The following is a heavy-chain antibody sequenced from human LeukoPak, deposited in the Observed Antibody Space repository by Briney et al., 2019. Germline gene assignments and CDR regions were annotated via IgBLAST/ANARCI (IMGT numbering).Heavy chain of an antibody. CDR1: GFTFDEYA. D-gene: IGHD5-18*01. CDR2: ISWNSGTI. Sequence: GRSLRLSCAASGFTFDEYAIHWVRHVPGKGLEWGSGISWNSGTIGYVVSVKGRFTICRDNAQNSLYLQLNSLRAEDTALYYCAKERIVGGYRYGPFDHWGQGTLVTVSS. J-gene: IGHJ4*02. V-gene: IGHV3-9*01. CDR3: AKERIVGGYRYGPFDH.